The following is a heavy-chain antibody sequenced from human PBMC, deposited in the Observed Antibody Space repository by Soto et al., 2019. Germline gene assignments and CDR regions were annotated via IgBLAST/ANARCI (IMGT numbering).Heavy chain of an antibody. CDR2: ISGSGGST. V-gene: IGHV3-23*01. J-gene: IGHJ4*02. CDR3: AKVRHDYYDSSGFEDY. Sequence: GGSLRLSCAASGFTFSSYAMSWVRQAPGKGLEWVSAISGSGGSTYYADSVKGRFTISRDNSKNTLYLQMNSLRAEDTAVYYCAKVRHDYYDSSGFEDYWGQGTLVTVS. CDR1: GFTFSSYA. D-gene: IGHD3-22*01.